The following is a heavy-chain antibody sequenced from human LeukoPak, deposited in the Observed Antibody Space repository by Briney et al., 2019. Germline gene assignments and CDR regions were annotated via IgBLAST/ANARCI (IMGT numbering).Heavy chain of an antibody. J-gene: IGHJ4*02. D-gene: IGHD4-17*01. CDR1: GYTFISYG. Sequence: APVKVSCKASGYTFISYGISWVRQAPGQGLEWMGWISGYNGNTNYAQKFQGRVTMTTDTSTSTAYMELRSLRSDDTAVYYCARDTVTFDYWGQGTLVTVSS. V-gene: IGHV1-18*01. CDR3: ARDTVTFDY. CDR2: ISGYNGNT.